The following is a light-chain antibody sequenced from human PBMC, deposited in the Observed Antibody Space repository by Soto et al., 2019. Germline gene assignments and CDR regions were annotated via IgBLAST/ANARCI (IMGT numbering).Light chain of an antibody. J-gene: IGKJ4*01. V-gene: IGKV3-11*01. CDR3: QQRSNWPPFT. CDR1: QSVSSY. CDR2: DAS. Sequence: EIVWTQSPATLSLSPGERATLSCRASQSVSSYLAWSQQKPGQAPRLLIYDASNRATGIPARFSGSGSGTDFTLTISSLEPEDFAIYYCQQRSNWPPFTFGGGTKVEIK.